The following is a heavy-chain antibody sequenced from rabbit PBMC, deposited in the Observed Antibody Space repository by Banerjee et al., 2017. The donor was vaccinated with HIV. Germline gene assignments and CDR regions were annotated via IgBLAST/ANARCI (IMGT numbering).Heavy chain of an antibody. CDR1: GFSFSNRCV. J-gene: IGHJ4*01. V-gene: IGHV1S45*01. D-gene: IGHD7-1*01. CDR2: INTSSGNA. CDR3: TRDFTGVIGWNFNL. Sequence: QEQLVESGGDLVKPEGSLTITCTASGFSFSNRCVMCWVRQTPGKGLEWIACINTSSGNAVYANWAKGRFTISKTSSTTVTLQMTSLTAADTATYFCTRDFTGVIGWNFNLWGQGTLVTVS.